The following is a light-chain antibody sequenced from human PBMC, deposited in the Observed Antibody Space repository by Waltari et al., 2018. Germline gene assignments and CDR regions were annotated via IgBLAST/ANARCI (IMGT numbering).Light chain of an antibody. Sequence: DIVMTQSPDSLAVSLGERATINCKSSQSVLYSSNNKNYLAWYHQKPGQPPKLLIYWASTRESGVPDRFSGSGSGTDFTLTISSLQAEDVAVYYCQQYSSTPRTFGQGTKVEIK. V-gene: IGKV4-1*01. CDR2: WAS. CDR1: QSVLYSSNNKNY. CDR3: QQYSSTPRT. J-gene: IGKJ1*01.